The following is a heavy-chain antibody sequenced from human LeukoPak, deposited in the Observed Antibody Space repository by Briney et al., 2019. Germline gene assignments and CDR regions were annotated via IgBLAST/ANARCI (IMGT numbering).Heavy chain of an antibody. CDR1: GFTFTSDT. V-gene: IGHV3-21*01. Sequence: GGSLRLSCAASGFTFTSDTMNWVRQAPGKGLNWVSSIISSSAYIYYADSVKGRFTISRDNAKNSLYLQMNSLRAEDTAVYYCARGFESSYYDSPAWFDPWGQGTLVTVSS. J-gene: IGHJ5*02. CDR2: IISSSAYI. CDR3: ARGFESSYYDSPAWFDP. D-gene: IGHD3-22*01.